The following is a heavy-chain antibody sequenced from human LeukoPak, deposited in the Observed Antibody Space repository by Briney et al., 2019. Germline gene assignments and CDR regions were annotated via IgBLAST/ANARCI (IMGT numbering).Heavy chain of an antibody. D-gene: IGHD2-2*01. V-gene: IGHV1-2*02. CDR2: INPNSGGT. J-gene: IGHJ6*02. CDR1: AYTFTHYY. Sequence: ASVKVSCKTSAYTFTHYYMHWVRQAPGQGLEWMGWINPNSGGTNYAQRFQGRVTMTTDTSTSTAYMELWSLRSDDTAVYYCARVARGYCSSTRCYGAGYNYYDGMDVWGQGTTVTVSS. CDR3: ARVARGYCSSTRCYGAGYNYYDGMDV.